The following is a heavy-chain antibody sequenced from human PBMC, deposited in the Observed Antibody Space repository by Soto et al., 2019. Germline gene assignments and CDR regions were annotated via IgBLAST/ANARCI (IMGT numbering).Heavy chain of an antibody. CDR1: GGTLNTQT. CDR3: ATGRVNDFNF. D-gene: IGHD2-21*02. V-gene: IGHV1-69*02. J-gene: IGHJ4*01. Sequence: QVQLVQSGAEVKKPGSSVRVSCKAPGGTLNTQTISWVRQAPGQGFGCIGRIIPMLSVTHYAQKFKGRVTITADKSTSTGYMELSSLKSDDTAVYYCATGRVNDFNFWGQGTLVTVSS. CDR2: IIPMLSVT.